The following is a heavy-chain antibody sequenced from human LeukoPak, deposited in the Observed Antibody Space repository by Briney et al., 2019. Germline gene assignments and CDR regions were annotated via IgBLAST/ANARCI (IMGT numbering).Heavy chain of an antibody. CDR2: IRRNGGST. D-gene: IGHD2/OR15-2a*01. V-gene: IGHV3-64D*09. J-gene: IGHJ4*02. Sequence: PGGSLRLSCSASGFTFSSFAMHWVRLAPGKGLEYDAAIRRNGGSTYYADSVKGRFTISRDNSKSTLYLQMSSLRAEDTAVYLCVKDLRSDFMGVLSRYLSYWGQGTLVTVSS. CDR1: GFTFSSFA. CDR3: VKDLRSDFMGVLSRYLSY.